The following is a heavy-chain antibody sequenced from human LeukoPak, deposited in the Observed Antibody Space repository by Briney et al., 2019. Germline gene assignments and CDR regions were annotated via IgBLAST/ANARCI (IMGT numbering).Heavy chain of an antibody. CDR3: ARGFWSAYDGYFFDY. V-gene: IGHV1-46*03. D-gene: IGHD3-3*01. Sequence: ASVKVSCKASGYTFTSYGISWVRQAPGQGREWMGIINPSGGSTSYAQKFQGRVTMTRDTSTSTVYMELSSLRSEDTAVYYCARGFWSAYDGYFFDYWGQGTLVTVSA. J-gene: IGHJ4*02. CDR2: INPSGGST. CDR1: GYTFTSYG.